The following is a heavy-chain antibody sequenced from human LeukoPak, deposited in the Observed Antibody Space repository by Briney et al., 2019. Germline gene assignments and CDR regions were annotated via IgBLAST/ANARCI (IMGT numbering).Heavy chain of an antibody. J-gene: IGHJ4*02. Sequence: PSETLSLTCTVSGGPIISYYWSWIRQPPGKGLEWIGYIYYSGSTNYNPSLKSRVTISVDTSKNQFSLKLSSVTAADTAVYYCAREGSPLRYFDWLSPFDYWGQGTLVTVSS. CDR3: AREGSPLRYFDWLSPFDY. V-gene: IGHV4-59*01. CDR1: GGPIISYY. CDR2: IYYSGST. D-gene: IGHD3-9*01.